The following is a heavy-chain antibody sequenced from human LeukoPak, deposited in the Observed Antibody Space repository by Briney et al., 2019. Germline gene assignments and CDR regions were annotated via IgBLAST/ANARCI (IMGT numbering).Heavy chain of an antibody. CDR1: GFTFSSYG. D-gene: IGHD5-12*01. V-gene: IGHV3-30*02. J-gene: IGHJ4*02. CDR2: IRYDASDK. Sequence: RPGGSLRLSCAASGFTFSSYGMHWVRQAPGKGLEWVAFIRYDASDKYYADSVKGRFTISRDNSKNTVYLQMDSLGAEDAAVYYCAKTTSYSGYGFDYWGQGTLVTVSS. CDR3: AKTTSYSGYGFDY.